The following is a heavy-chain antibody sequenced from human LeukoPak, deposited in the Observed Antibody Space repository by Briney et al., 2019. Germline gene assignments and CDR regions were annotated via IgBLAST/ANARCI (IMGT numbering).Heavy chain of an antibody. CDR1: GGSFSGYY. CDR2: INHSGST. CDR3: ARAKSQQLGVDY. Sequence: KASETLSFTCAVYGGSFSGYYWSWIRQPPGKGLEWIGEINHSGSTNYNPSLKSRVTISVDTSKNQFSLKLSSVTAADTAVYYCARAKSQQLGVDYWGQGTLVTVSS. J-gene: IGHJ4*02. V-gene: IGHV4-34*01. D-gene: IGHD6-13*01.